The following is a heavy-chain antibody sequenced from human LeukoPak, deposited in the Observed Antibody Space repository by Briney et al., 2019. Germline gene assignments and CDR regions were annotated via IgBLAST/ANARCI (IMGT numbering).Heavy chain of an antibody. Sequence: ASVTVSCKASGYTFTSYGISWVRPAPGQGLEWMGWMSTYNGNTYYGQKVQGRVTMTTDTSTRTAYMELRSLRSDDTAVYYCARGGDTVMVTPNEYFQHWGQGTLVTVSS. CDR1: GYTFTSYG. CDR3: ARGGDTVMVTPNEYFQH. J-gene: IGHJ1*01. CDR2: MSTYNGNT. D-gene: IGHD5-18*01. V-gene: IGHV1-18*01.